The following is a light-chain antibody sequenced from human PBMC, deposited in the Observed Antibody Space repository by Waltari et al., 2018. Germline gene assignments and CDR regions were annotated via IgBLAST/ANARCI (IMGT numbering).Light chain of an antibody. CDR1: VLPKNS. CDR2: KAT. V-gene: IGLV3-25*03. CDR3: QSADRSGTL. J-gene: IGLJ2*01. Sequence: SYELTQPPSMSVSPGQTARITCSGDVLPKNSAYWYQQKPGQAPVLVIYKATERPAGIPDRFSGSSSGTTVTLTISRVQAEDEAHYYCQSADRSGTLFGGGTKLTVL.